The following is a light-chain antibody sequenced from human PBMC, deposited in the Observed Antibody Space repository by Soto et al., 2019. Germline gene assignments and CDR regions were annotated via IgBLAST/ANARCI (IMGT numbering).Light chain of an antibody. CDR1: QGIGSW. CDR3: QEGYTFPFT. V-gene: IGKV1D-12*01. Sequence: DIQMTQSPSSVSASVGDRVTITCRASQGIGSWLAWYQQRPGKAPKLLIYSTSNLQSGVPSRFSGSGSGTHFTLTISSLQPEDFATYYCQEGYTFPFTFGQGTKLELK. J-gene: IGKJ2*01. CDR2: STS.